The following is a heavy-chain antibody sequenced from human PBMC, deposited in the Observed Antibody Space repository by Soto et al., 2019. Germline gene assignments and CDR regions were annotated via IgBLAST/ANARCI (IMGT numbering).Heavy chain of an antibody. J-gene: IGHJ5*02. CDR2: TYYRSKWYN. CDR1: GDSSSSNSAA. D-gene: IGHD2-2*01. CDR3: ASLYCISTSCAPGWFDP. V-gene: IGHV6-1*01. Sequence: PSQTLSLTCAISGDSSSSNSAAWNWIRQSPSRGLEWLGRTYYRSKWYNDYAVSVKSRITINPDTSKNQFSLKLSSVTAADTAVYYCASLYCISTSCAPGWFDPWGQGTLVTVSS.